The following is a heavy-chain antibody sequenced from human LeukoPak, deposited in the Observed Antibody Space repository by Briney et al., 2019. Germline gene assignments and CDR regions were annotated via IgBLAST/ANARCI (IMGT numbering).Heavy chain of an antibody. CDR3: ATVGARVTTSLFWFDP. CDR1: GYTITSYY. D-gene: IGHD4-17*01. Sequence: GASVKVSCKTSGYTITSYYMHWVRQAPGQGLEWMGIINPSGGSTSYTQKFQGRVTMTRDTSTSTVYMELSSLRSEDTAVYYCATVGARVTTSLFWFDPWGQGTLVTVSS. V-gene: IGHV1-46*01. J-gene: IGHJ5*02. CDR2: INPSGGST.